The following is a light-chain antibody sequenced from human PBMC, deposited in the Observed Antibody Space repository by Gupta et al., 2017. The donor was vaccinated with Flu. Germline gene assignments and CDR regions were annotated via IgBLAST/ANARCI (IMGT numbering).Light chain of an antibody. Sequence: DIQVTQSPSSLSASVEDRVTITCRASQSIGNYLNWYQQMPERAPKLLIYAAFTLQSGVPPRFSGSGSGTDFTLTISSLQPEDFGTYWCQQNSLSPWTFGQGTTVEIK. V-gene: IGKV1-39*01. CDR2: AAF. CDR1: QSIGNY. J-gene: IGKJ1*01. CDR3: QQNSLSPWT.